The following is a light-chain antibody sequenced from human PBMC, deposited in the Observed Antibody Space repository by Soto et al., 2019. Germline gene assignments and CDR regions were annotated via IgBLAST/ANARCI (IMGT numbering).Light chain of an antibody. Sequence: QPVLTQPPSASGTPGQSLTISCSGSSSNIGSHFVYWYQHLPGTAPKLLIFRDGQRPSGVPARFFGSKSGTSASLAITGLRSDDEADYYCAVWDQSLTGWVFGGGTKVTVL. CDR3: AVWDQSLTGWV. CDR1: SSNIGSHF. J-gene: IGLJ3*02. CDR2: RDG. V-gene: IGLV1-47*01.